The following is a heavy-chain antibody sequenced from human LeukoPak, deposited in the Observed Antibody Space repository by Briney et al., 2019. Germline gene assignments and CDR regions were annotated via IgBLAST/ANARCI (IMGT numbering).Heavy chain of an antibody. D-gene: IGHD2-2*01. CDR3: AREGPPLTQGGSSVWRGGIRNVYFDY. CDR2: TYYRSKWYN. Sequence: SQTLSLTCAISGDSVSSNSAAWNWIRQSPSRGLEWLGRTYYRSKWYNDYAVSVKSRITINPDTSKNQFSLQLNSVTPEDTAVYYCAREGPPLTQGGSSVWRGGIRNVYFDYWGQGTLVTVSS. CDR1: GDSVSSNSAA. V-gene: IGHV6-1*01. J-gene: IGHJ4*02.